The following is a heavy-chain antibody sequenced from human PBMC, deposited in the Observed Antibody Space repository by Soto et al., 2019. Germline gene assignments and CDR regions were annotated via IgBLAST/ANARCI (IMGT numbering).Heavy chain of an antibody. CDR1: GFTFGDYA. Sequence: GGSLRLSCTASGFTFGDYAMSWVRQAPGKGLEWVGFIRSKAYGGTTEYAASVKGRFTISRDDSKSIAYLQMNSLKTEDTAVYYCTRDGDTSFLERLLDLPYAFDIWGQGTMVTVSS. J-gene: IGHJ3*02. CDR3: TRDGDTSFLERLLDLPYAFDI. CDR2: IRSKAYGGTT. V-gene: IGHV3-49*04. D-gene: IGHD3-3*01.